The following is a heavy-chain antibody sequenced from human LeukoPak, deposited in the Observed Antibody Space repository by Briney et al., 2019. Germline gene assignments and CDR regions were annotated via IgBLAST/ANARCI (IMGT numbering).Heavy chain of an antibody. CDR2: ISGSGGST. CDR3: ARDNWGFDI. CDR1: GFTFSSYA. J-gene: IGHJ3*02. V-gene: IGHV3-23*01. D-gene: IGHD7-27*01. Sequence: GGSLRLSCAASGFTFSSYAMTWVRQAPGKGLEWVSTISGSGGSTKYADSVKGRFAISRDNSKNTLYLQIHSLRAEDTAVYYCARDNWGFDIWGQGTMVTVSS.